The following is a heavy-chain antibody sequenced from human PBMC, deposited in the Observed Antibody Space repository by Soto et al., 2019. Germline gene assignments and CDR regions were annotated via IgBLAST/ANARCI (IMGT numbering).Heavy chain of an antibody. V-gene: IGHV4-61*05. Sequence: SETLSLTCTVSGGSISSSSYYWGWIRQPPGKGLEYIGNIYNSGSSYNPSLKSRVTISVDTSKNQLSLKLSSVIAADSAVYYCAINADVWGQGTTVTVSS. CDR3: AINADV. J-gene: IGHJ6*02. CDR1: GGSISSSSYY. CDR2: IYNSGS.